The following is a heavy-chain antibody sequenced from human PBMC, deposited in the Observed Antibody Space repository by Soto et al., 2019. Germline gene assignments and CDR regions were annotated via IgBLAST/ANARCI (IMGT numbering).Heavy chain of an antibody. CDR3: ARGGYMDV. CDR2: IYSGGNT. V-gene: IGHV3-66*01. J-gene: IGHJ6*03. CDR1: GFTVSANY. Sequence: EVQLVESGGGLVQPGVSLRLSCAASGFTVSANYMSWVRQAPGKGLEWVSVIYSGGNTYYADSVKGRFTISRDNSKNTVYLQINSLRAEDTAVYYCARGGYMDVWGKGTTVTVSS.